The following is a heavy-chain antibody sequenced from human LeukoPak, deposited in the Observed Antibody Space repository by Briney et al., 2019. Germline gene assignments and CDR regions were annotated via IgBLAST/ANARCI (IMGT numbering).Heavy chain of an antibody. CDR3: ARSVESYRGWFDP. J-gene: IGHJ5*02. D-gene: IGHD2/OR15-2a*01. CDR2: ISSSSSYI. V-gene: IGHV3-21*01. Sequence: PGGSPRLSCAASGFTFSSYSMNWVRQAPGKGLEWVSSISSSSSYIYYADSVKGRFTISRDNAKNSLYLQMNSLRAEDTAVYYCARSVESYRGWFDPWGQGTLVTVST. CDR1: GFTFSSYS.